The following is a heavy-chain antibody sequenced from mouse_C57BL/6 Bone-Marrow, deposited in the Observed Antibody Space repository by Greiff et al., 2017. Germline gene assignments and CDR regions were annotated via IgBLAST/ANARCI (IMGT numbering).Heavy chain of an antibody. J-gene: IGHJ1*03. Sequence: QVQLQQSGTELVKPGASVKLSCKASGYTFTSYWMHWVKQRPGQGLEWIGNINTSNGGTNYNEKFKSKATLTVDKSSSTAYMQLSSLTSEDSAVYYCANYCSSYGWYFDVWGTGTTVTVSS. CDR2: INTSNGGT. CDR3: ANYCSSYGWYFDV. D-gene: IGHD1-1*01. CDR1: GYTFTSYW. V-gene: IGHV1-53*01.